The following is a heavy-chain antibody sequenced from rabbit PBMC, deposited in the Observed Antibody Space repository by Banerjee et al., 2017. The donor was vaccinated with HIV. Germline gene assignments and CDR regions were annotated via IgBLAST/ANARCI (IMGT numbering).Heavy chain of an antibody. Sequence: QQQLEESGGGLVKPGGTLTLTCKASGIDFSSYYYMCWVRQAPGKGLEWIGCIYTGSGDSTYYASWAKGRFTISKTSSTTVTLQMTSLTAADTATYFCARDRDTGSVYYFDLWGQGTLVTVS. CDR1: GIDFSSYYY. J-gene: IGHJ4*01. CDR2: IYTGSGDST. V-gene: IGHV1S45*01. D-gene: IGHD8-1*01. CDR3: ARDRDTGSVYYFDL.